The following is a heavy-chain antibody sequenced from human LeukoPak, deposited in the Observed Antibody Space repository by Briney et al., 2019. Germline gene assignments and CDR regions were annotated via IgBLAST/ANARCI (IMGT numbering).Heavy chain of an antibody. D-gene: IGHD3-10*01. CDR3: ASHYGSGSNGPDY. J-gene: IGHJ4*02. CDR1: GFTFSSYG. V-gene: IGHV3-30*02. CDR2: IRYDGSNK. Sequence: PGGSLRLSCAASGFTFSSYGMHWVRQAPGKGLEWVAFIRYDGSNKYYADSVKGRFTISRDNSKNTLYLQINSLRAEDTAVYYCASHYGSGSNGPDYWGQGTLVTVSS.